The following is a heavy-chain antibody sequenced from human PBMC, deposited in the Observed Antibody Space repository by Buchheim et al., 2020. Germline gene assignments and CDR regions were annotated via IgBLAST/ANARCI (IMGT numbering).Heavy chain of an antibody. V-gene: IGHV3-7*01. Sequence: EVQLVESGGGLVQPGGSLRLSCAASGFTFSSYWMSWVRQAPGKGLEWVANIKQDGSEKYYVDSVKGRFTISRDNSKNSLYLQMNSLRAEDTAVYYCAREGGPWIQLSPYYFDYWGQGTL. CDR3: AREGGPWIQLSPYYFDY. J-gene: IGHJ4*02. CDR1: GFTFSSYW. CDR2: IKQDGSEK. D-gene: IGHD5-18*01.